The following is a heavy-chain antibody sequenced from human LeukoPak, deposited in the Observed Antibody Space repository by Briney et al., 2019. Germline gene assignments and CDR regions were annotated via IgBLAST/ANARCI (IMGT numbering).Heavy chain of an antibody. J-gene: IGHJ2*01. CDR1: GYTFTSYA. CDR2: INAGNGNT. CDR3: ARSPYGDGAWYFDL. V-gene: IGHV1-3*01. D-gene: IGHD4-17*01. Sequence: ASVKVSCKASGYTFTSYAMHWVRQAPGQRLEWMGWINAGNGNTKYSQKSQGRVTITRDTSASTAYMELSSLRSEDTAVYYCARSPYGDGAWYFDLWGRGTLVTVSS.